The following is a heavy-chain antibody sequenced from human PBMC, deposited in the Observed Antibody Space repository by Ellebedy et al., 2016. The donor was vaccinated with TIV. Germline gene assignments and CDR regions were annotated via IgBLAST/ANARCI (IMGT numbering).Heavy chain of an antibody. Sequence: ASVKVSCXASGYTFTRYGISWVRQAPGHGLEWMGWISAYNRNTNYAQKLQGRVTMTTDTSTSTAYMELRSLRSDDTAVYYCARGGNFDSSGYFDSWGQGTLVSVSS. J-gene: IGHJ4*02. D-gene: IGHD3-22*01. CDR2: ISAYNRNT. V-gene: IGHV1-18*04. CDR3: ARGGNFDSSGYFDS. CDR1: GYTFTRYG.